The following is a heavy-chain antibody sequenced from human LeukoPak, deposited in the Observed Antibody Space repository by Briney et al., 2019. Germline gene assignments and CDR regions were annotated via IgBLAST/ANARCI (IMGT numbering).Heavy chain of an antibody. J-gene: IGHJ4*02. Sequence: GRSLRLPCAASGFTFSSYGMHWVRQAPGKGLEWVAVISYDGSNKYYADSVKGRFTISRDNSKNTLYLQMNSLRAEDTAVYYCAKDRGGFGEYIDYWGQGTLVTVSS. CDR1: GFTFSSYG. V-gene: IGHV3-30*18. D-gene: IGHD3-10*01. CDR2: ISYDGSNK. CDR3: AKDRGGFGEYIDY.